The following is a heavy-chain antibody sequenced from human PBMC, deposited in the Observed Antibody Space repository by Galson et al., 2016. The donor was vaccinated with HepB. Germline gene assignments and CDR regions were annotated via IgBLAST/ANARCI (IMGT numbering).Heavy chain of an antibody. Sequence: SVKVSCKASGYKFINFGITWVRQAPGQGLEWMGRISVFNGDASYAQKFQGRVTMTTDSSANTAYMELGSLTSDDTAVYYCARALPGNLRASDIWGQGTMVTISS. CDR1: GYKFINFG. D-gene: IGHD1-14*01. CDR2: ISVFNGDA. V-gene: IGHV1-18*01. CDR3: ARALPGNLRASDI. J-gene: IGHJ3*02.